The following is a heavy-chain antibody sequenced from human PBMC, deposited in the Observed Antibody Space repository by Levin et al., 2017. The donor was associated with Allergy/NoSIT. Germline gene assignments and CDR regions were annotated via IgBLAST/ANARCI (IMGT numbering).Heavy chain of an antibody. D-gene: IGHD2-15*01. V-gene: IGHV3-33*01. CDR3: ARDPGGYCSGGSCYETYYFDY. CDR1: GFTFSSYG. J-gene: IGHJ4*02. Sequence: GESLKISCAASGFTFSSYGMHWVRQAPGKGLEWVAVIWYDGSDKYYADSVKGRFTISRDNSKNTLYLQMNSLRAEDTAVYYCARDPGGYCSGGSCYETYYFDYWGQGTLVTVSS. CDR2: IWYDGSDK.